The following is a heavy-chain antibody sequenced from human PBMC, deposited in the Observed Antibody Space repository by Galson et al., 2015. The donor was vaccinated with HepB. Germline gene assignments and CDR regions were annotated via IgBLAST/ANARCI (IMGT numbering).Heavy chain of an antibody. CDR3: ARERGNLEWLPNWGSWFDP. J-gene: IGHJ5*02. Sequence: SETLSLTCTVSGGSISSYYWSWIRQPPGKGLEWIGYIYYSGSTNYNPSLKSRVTISVDTSKNQFSLKLSSVTAADTAVYYCARERGNLEWLPNWGSWFDPWGQGTLVTVSS. V-gene: IGHV4-59*01. CDR1: GGSISSYY. CDR2: IYYSGST. D-gene: IGHD3-3*01.